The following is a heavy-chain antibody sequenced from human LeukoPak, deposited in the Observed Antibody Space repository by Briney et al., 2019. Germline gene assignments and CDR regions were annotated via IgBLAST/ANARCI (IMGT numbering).Heavy chain of an antibody. J-gene: IGHJ4*02. CDR2: ISGISTYR. CDR1: GFPFSTYG. D-gene: IGHD3-3*01. Sequence: PGGSLRLSCAASGFPFSTYGMIWVRQAPGKGPEWVSSISGISTYRHYADAVKGRFTISRDNTKNSLYLQMDSLRAEDTAVYYCARTHIPQYDFWTAAIWGQGTLVVVSS. CDR3: ARTHIPQYDFWTAAI. V-gene: IGHV3-21*04.